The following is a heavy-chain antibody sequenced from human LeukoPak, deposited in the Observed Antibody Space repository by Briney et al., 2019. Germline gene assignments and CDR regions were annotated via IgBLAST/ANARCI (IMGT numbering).Heavy chain of an antibody. CDR3: ARLDMVRDDYQDYYGMDV. CDR1: GGSISSYY. J-gene: IGHJ6*02. CDR2: IYYSGST. Sequence: PSETLSLTCTVSGGSISSYYWSWIRQPPGKGLEWIGYIYYSGSTNYNPSLKSRVTISVDTSKNPFSLKLSSVTAADTAVYYCARLDMVRDDYQDYYGMDVWGQGTTVTVSS. D-gene: IGHD3-10*01. V-gene: IGHV4-59*08.